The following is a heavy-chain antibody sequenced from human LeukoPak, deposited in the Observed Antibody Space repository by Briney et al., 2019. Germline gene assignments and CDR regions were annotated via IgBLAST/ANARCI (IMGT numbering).Heavy chain of an antibody. CDR3: VRGTGY. CDR1: GFTFSTYV. Sequence: GGSLRLSCSVSGFTFSTYVMHWVRQAPGKGLEYVSAISSNGDNTYYADSVRGRFTISRDNSKNTLYLQISSLRADDTAVYYCVRGTGYWGQGTLVTVSS. CDR2: ISSNGDNT. J-gene: IGHJ4*02. V-gene: IGHV3-64D*06.